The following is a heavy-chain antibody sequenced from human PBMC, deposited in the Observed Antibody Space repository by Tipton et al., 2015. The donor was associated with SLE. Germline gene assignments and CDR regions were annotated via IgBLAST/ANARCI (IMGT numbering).Heavy chain of an antibody. CDR1: GFTVSSNY. CDR3: ARDMVAAAGKDY. J-gene: IGHJ4*02. CDR2: IYSGGST. D-gene: IGHD6-13*01. V-gene: IGHV3-53*04. Sequence: SLRLSCAASGFTVSSNYMSWVRQAPGKGLEWVSVIYSGGSTYYADSVKGRFTISRHNSKNTLYLQMNSLRAEDKTVYYCARDMVAAAGKDYWGQGTLLTVSS.